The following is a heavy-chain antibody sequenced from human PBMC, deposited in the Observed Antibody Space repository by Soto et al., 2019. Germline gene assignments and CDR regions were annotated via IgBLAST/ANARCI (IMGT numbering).Heavy chain of an antibody. CDR1: GGSISSYY. V-gene: IGHV4-59*01. CDR2: IYYSGST. D-gene: IGHD3-22*01. Sequence: QVQLQESGPGLVKPSETLSLTCTVSGGSISSYYWSWIRQPPGKGLEWIGYIYYSGSTNYNPSLKSRVTISVDTSKNHFSLKLSSVTAADTAVYYCARGHYDSSGQWYFDLWGRGTLVTVSS. CDR3: ARGHYDSSGQWYFDL. J-gene: IGHJ2*01.